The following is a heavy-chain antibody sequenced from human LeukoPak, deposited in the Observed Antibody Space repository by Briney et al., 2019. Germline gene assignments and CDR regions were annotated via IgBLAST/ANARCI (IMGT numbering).Heavy chain of an antibody. CDR2: IGSSNSFI. CDR1: GFTFSSYN. V-gene: IGHV3-21*01. CDR3: AIRYYYDSSGFFDY. Sequence: GGSLRLSCAASGFTFSSYNMTWVRQAPGKGLEWVSSIGSSNSFIFYADPVKGRFTVSRDNAKSSLYLQMNSLRTEDTAMYYCAIRYYYDSSGFFDYWGQGTLVTVSS. D-gene: IGHD3-22*01. J-gene: IGHJ4*02.